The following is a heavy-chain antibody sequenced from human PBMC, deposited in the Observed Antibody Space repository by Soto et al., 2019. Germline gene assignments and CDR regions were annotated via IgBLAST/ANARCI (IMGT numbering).Heavy chain of an antibody. CDR2: MNPNSGDT. V-gene: IGHV1-8*01. CDR3: ARGPGSSDWRFSYYYMDV. D-gene: IGHD6-19*01. J-gene: IGHJ6*02. Sequence: QVQLVQPGAEVKKPGASVKVSCTFTRYDINWVRPAPGQGLEWMAWMNPNSGDTRYAQKLQGRVTMTRNTSSFTACMELSSLRSENTAVYYCARGPGSSDWRFSYYYMDVWGQGTTVTVSS. CDR1: FTRYD.